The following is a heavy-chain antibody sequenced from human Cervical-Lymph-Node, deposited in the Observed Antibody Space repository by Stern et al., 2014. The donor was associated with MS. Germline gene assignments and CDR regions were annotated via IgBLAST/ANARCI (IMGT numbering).Heavy chain of an antibody. D-gene: IGHD2-21*02. CDR2: INSDGSST. J-gene: IGHJ5*02. V-gene: IGHV3-74*01. Sequence: EVQLVESGGGLVQPGGSLRLSCAASGFTFSSYWMHWVRQAPGKGLVWVSRINSDGSSTNYADSVKGRFTISRDNAKNTLYLQMNSLRAEDTAVYYCARDPSYCGGDCYANWFDPWGQGTLVTVSS. CDR1: GFTFSSYW. CDR3: ARDPSYCGGDCYANWFDP.